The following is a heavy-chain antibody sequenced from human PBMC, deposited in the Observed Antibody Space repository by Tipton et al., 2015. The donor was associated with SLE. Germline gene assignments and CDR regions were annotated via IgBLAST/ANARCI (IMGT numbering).Heavy chain of an antibody. Sequence: LRLSCTVSGVSINSFHWSWIRQPPGKGLEWIGYIFYSGSTNYNPSLKSRVTISVDTSKNQFSLKLRSVTAADTAVYYCARDEYRYDATGYHLLGHFDFWGQGTLVTVSS. J-gene: IGHJ4*02. CDR2: IFYSGST. V-gene: IGHV4-59*12. CDR3: ARDEYRYDATGYHLLGHFDF. D-gene: IGHD3-22*01. CDR1: GVSINSFH.